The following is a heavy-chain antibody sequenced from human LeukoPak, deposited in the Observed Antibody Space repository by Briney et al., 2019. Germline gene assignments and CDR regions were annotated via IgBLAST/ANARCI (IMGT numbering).Heavy chain of an antibody. V-gene: IGHV3-11*04. Sequence: GGSLRLSCAASGLSLSDHYMSWIRQAPGKGLQWISYISNSGDIKYYADSVKGRFTVSRDNARNSVYLEMSSLRAEDTAVYYCAKDRDYYDSYFDYWGQGTLVTVSS. CDR3: AKDRDYYDSYFDY. CDR2: ISNSGDIK. D-gene: IGHD3-22*01. CDR1: GLSLSDHY. J-gene: IGHJ4*02.